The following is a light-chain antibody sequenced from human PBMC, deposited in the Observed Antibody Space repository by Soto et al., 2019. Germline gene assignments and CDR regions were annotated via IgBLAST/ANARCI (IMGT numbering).Light chain of an antibody. CDR3: QQYDNLPLT. V-gene: IGKV1-33*01. J-gene: IGKJ4*01. CDR1: QGISSW. CDR2: DAS. Sequence: DIQMTQSPSSVSASVGDRVTISCRASQGISSWLAWYQQKPGKAPKLLIYDASNLETRVPSSFSGSGSGTDFTFTISSLQPEDIATYYCQQYDNLPLTFGGGTKVDIK.